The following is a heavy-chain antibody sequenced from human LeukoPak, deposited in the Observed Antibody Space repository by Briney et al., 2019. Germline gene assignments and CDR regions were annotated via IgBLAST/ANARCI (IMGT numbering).Heavy chain of an antibody. CDR2: ISGSGGST. CDR1: GFTFSSYA. V-gene: IGHV3-23*01. D-gene: IGHD6-13*01. CDR3: AKSISSSWYPLFDY. J-gene: IGHJ4*02. Sequence: TGGPLRLSCAASGFTFSSYAMSWVRQAPGKGLEWVSAISGSGGSTYYADSVKGRFTISRDNSKNTLYLQMNSLRAEDTAVYYCAKSISSSWYPLFDYWGQGTLVTVSS.